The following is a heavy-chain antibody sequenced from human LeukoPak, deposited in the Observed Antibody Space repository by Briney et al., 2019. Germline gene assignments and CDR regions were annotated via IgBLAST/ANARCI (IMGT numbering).Heavy chain of an antibody. CDR1: GFTFSSYG. CDR3: AKGGKRGYSGYEGSYY. V-gene: IGHV3-30*02. Sequence: PGGSLRLSCAASGFTFSSYGMHWVRQAPGKGLEWVAVIWYDGSNKYYADSVKGRFTISRDNSKNTLYLQMNSLRAEDTAVYYCAKGGKRGYSGYEGSYYWGQGTLVTVSS. CDR2: IWYDGSNK. J-gene: IGHJ4*02. D-gene: IGHD5-12*01.